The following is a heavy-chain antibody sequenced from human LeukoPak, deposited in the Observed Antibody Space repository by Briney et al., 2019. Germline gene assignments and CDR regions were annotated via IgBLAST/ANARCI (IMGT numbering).Heavy chain of an antibody. D-gene: IGHD4-17*01. CDR2: INHSGST. V-gene: IGHV4-34*01. Sequence: SETLSFTCAVYGGSFSGYYWSWIRQPPGKGLEWIGEINHSGSTNYNPSLKSRVTISVDTFKNQFSLKLSSVTAADTAVYYCARFPTTVTTDYYYGMDVWGQGTTVTVSS. CDR3: ARFPTTVTTDYYYGMDV. CDR1: GGSFSGYY. J-gene: IGHJ6*02.